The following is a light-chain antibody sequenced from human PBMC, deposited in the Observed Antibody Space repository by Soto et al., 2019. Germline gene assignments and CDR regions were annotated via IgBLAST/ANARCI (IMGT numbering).Light chain of an antibody. CDR3: QQYNASPLT. J-gene: IGKJ3*01. CDR2: AAS. CDR1: QSLNTNS. V-gene: IGKV3-20*01. Sequence: EIVLTQSPGTLSLSPGERATLSCRASQSLNTNSLAWYQQKPGQTPRLLIYAASTRDTDIPDRFIGSGSGTGFALTITRLEPEDFALYYCQQYNASPLTFGPGTKLDVK.